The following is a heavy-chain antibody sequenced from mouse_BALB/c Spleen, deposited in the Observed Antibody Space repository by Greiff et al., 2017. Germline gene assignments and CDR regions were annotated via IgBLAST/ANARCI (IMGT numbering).Heavy chain of an antibody. D-gene: IGHD2-4*01. CDR2: IYPGNSDT. V-gene: IGHV1-5*01. CDR1: GYTFTSYW. Sequence: VQLQQSGTVLARPGASVKMSCKASGYTFTSYWMHWVKQRPGQGLEWIGAIYPGNSDTSYNQKFKGKAKLTAVTSTSTAYMELSSLTNEDSAVYYCTRGGSTMITTFAYWGQGTLVTVSA. CDR3: TRGGSTMITTFAY. J-gene: IGHJ3*01.